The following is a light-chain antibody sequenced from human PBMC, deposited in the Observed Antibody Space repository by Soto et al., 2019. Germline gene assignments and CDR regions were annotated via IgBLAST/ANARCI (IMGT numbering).Light chain of an antibody. V-gene: IGKV1-5*01. CDR3: QQANSFPPWT. Sequence: DIQMTQSPSTLSASVADRVTITCRPSQTISSWLAWYQQKPGKAPKLLIYDASSWESGVPSRFSGSGSGTDFTLTISSLQPEDFATYYCQQANSFPPWTFGQGTKVDIK. J-gene: IGKJ1*01. CDR1: QTISSW. CDR2: DAS.